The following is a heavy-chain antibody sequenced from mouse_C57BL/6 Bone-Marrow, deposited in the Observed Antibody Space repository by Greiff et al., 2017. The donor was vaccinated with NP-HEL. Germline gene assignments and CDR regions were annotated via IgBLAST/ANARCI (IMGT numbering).Heavy chain of an antibody. CDR2: IYPRDGST. Sequence: VQLQQSGPELVKPGASVKLSCKASGYTFTSYDINWVKQRPGQGLEWIGWIYPRDGSTKYNEKFKGKATLTVDTASSTAYMELHSLTSEDSAVYFCARGTTVRDYYAMDYWGQGTSVTVSS. CDR1: GYTFTSYD. D-gene: IGHD1-1*01. J-gene: IGHJ4*01. V-gene: IGHV1-85*01. CDR3: ARGTTVRDYYAMDY.